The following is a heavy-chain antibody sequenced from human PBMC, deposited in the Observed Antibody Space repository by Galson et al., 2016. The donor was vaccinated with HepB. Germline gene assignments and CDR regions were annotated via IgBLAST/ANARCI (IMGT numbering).Heavy chain of an antibody. V-gene: IGHV3-23*01. D-gene: IGHD3/OR15-3a*01. CDR1: GFTFSRYA. CDR2: ISGSAGGGAT. CDR3: ARAMYGLGYYFDY. J-gene: IGHJ4*02. Sequence: SLRLSCAASGFTFSRYAMGWVRQAPGKGLEWVSLISGSAGGGATYYADSVKGRFTIFRDDSKNALYLQMYSLAAEDSAVYYCARAMYGLGYYFDYWGQGTPVTVSS.